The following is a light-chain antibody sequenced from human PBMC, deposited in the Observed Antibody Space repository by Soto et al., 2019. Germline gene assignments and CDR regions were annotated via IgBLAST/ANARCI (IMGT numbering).Light chain of an antibody. CDR2: WAS. V-gene: IGKV4-1*01. J-gene: IGKJ5*01. Sequence: DIVMTPSPDSLSVSLGERATINCKSSQSFLYSSNNKNYLAWYQQKPGQPPKLLIYWASTRESGVPDRFSGSGSGTDFTLTISSLQAEDVAVYYCQQYYSTPQTFGQGTRLEIK. CDR3: QQYYSTPQT. CDR1: QSFLYSSNNKNY.